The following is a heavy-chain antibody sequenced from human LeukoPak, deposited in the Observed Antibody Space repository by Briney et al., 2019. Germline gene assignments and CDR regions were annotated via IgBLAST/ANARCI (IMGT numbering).Heavy chain of an antibody. V-gene: IGHV4-38-2*02. Sequence: PSETLSLTCSVSGYSISSGSYWGWIRQPPGKGLEWIGSIHHSGSTYYNPSLKSRVTISVDTSKNHFSLKLTSVTAADTAVYYSARAFGVVIYFDYWGQGTLVTVSS. J-gene: IGHJ4*02. CDR2: IHHSGST. D-gene: IGHD3-3*01. CDR3: ARAFGVVIYFDY. CDR1: GYSISSGSY.